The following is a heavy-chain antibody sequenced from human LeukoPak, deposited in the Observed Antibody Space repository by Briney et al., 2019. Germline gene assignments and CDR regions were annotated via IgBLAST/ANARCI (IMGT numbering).Heavy chain of an antibody. D-gene: IGHD6-19*01. CDR3: ARGLGGWYFVFDY. CDR2: IYYSGST. J-gene: IGHJ4*02. Sequence: SETLSLTCTVSGGSISSYYWSWIRQPPGKGLEWIGYIYYSGSTYYNPSLKSRVTISVDTSKNQFSLNLRSVTAADTAVYYCARGLGGWYFVFDYWGQGTLVTVSS. V-gene: IGHV4-59*08. CDR1: GGSISSYY.